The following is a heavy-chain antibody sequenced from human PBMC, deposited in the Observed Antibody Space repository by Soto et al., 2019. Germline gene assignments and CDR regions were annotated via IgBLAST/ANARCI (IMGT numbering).Heavy chain of an antibody. CDR2: ISSSGSTI. Sequence: GGSLRLSCAASGFTFSDYYMSWIRQAPGKGLEWVSYISSSGSTIYYADSVKGRFTISRDNAKNSLYLQMNSLRAEDTAVYYCATGGTPVLYLLSQVPFDYWGQGTLVTVSS. J-gene: IGHJ4*02. D-gene: IGHD2-2*02. CDR3: ATGGTPVLYLLSQVPFDY. V-gene: IGHV3-11*01. CDR1: GFTFSDYY.